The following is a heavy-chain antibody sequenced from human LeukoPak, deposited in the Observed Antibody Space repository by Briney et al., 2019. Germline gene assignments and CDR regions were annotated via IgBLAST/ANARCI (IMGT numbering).Heavy chain of an antibody. J-gene: IGHJ4*02. D-gene: IGHD1-14*01. CDR2: INDNGAGT. CDR1: GFTFSSYA. CDR3: ARHRPGQAIDY. Sequence: GGSLRLSCAASGFTFSSYAMSWVRQAPGKWLKWVSTINDNGAGTYYADSVKGRSTISRDNSKNTLYLQMNSLRAEDTAVYYCARHRPGQAIDYWGQGTLVTVSS. V-gene: IGHV3-23*01.